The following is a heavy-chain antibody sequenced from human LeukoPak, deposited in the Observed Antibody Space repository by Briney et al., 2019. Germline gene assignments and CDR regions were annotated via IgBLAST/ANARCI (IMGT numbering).Heavy chain of an antibody. D-gene: IGHD3-22*01. CDR1: GFTVSSNY. Sequence: GGSLRLSCAASGFTVSSNYMSWVRQAPGKGLEWVPVIYSGGNTYYADSVKGRFTISRDNSKNTLYLQMNSLRAEDTAVYYCGRAGDSSGYWIFQHWGQGTLVTVSS. CDR2: IYSGGNT. V-gene: IGHV3-66*01. J-gene: IGHJ1*01. CDR3: GRAGDSSGYWIFQH.